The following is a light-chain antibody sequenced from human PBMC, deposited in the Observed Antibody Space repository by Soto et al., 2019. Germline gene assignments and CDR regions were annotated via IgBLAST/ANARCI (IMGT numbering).Light chain of an antibody. V-gene: IGKV3D-11*01. CDR3: QQRSSWSGT. CDR2: DTS. CDR1: QGIGDT. Sequence: EVVMRQSPATLSVSPGEGATLSCRASQGIGDTLAWYQHKPGQTPRLLIYDTSTRATGIPARFGGSGSGTDFTLSLGSLEPEEYAAHYFQQRSSWSGTFGQGTNGEIK. J-gene: IGKJ1*01.